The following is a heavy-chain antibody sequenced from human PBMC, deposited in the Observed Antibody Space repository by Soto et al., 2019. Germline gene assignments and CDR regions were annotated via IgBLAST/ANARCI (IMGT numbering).Heavy chain of an antibody. Sequence: DVQLVNSGGGFVLPGGSLRLSCGASGFKFTSYGMNWVCQSPGKGFEWLAYISGFSATIKYADSVRGRFIVSRDNDINSLYLQLTDLRDDDTAVYYCARGGAARPDYWGQGTLVVVSS. J-gene: IGHJ4*02. CDR2: ISGFSATI. CDR1: GFKFTSYG. CDR3: ARGGAARPDY. D-gene: IGHD1-26*01. V-gene: IGHV3-48*02.